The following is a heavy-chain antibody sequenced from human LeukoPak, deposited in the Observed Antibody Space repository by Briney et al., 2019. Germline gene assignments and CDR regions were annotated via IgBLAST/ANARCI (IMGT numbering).Heavy chain of an antibody. Sequence: ASVKVSCKASGYTFTTYGVTWVRQAPGQGLEWTGWISAYNGNTNYAQNLQGRVSMTTDTSTSAAYMELRSLKSDDTAMYYCARDFDSTGSYDYWGQGTLVTVSS. V-gene: IGHV1-18*01. CDR1: GYTFTTYG. CDR3: ARDFDSTGSYDY. J-gene: IGHJ4*02. D-gene: IGHD3-22*01. CDR2: ISAYNGNT.